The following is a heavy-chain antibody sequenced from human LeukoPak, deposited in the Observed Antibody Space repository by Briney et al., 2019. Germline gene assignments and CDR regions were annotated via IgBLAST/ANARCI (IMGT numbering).Heavy chain of an antibody. CDR3: ARNDIGGDYFDY. Sequence: PLETLSLTCAVSGGSISSGGYSWNWIRQPPGKGLEWIGYIYHSGSTYYNPSLKSRVTISVDRSKNQFSLKLNSVTAADTAVYYCARNDIGGDYFDYWGRGTLVTVSS. J-gene: IGHJ4*02. CDR1: GGSISSGGYS. V-gene: IGHV4-30-2*01. D-gene: IGHD3-9*01. CDR2: IYHSGST.